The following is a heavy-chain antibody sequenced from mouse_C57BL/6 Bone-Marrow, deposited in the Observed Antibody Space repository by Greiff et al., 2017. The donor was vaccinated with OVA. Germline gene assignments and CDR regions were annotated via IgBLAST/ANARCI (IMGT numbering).Heavy chain of an antibody. Sequence: VKLQESGPELVKPGASVKISCKASGYTFTDYYINWVKQRPGQGLEWIGWIFPGSGSTYYNEKFKGKATLTVDKSSSTAYMLLSSLTSEDSAVYCCARDYGRSLWYFDVWGTGTTVTVSS. J-gene: IGHJ1*03. V-gene: IGHV1-75*01. CDR2: IFPGSGST. D-gene: IGHD1-1*01. CDR1: GYTFTDYY. CDR3: ARDYGRSLWYFDV.